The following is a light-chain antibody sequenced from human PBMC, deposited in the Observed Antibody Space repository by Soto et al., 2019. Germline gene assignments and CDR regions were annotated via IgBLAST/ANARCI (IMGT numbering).Light chain of an antibody. J-gene: IGKJ1*01. CDR1: QGISND. CDR3: LQHNSYPRT. V-gene: IGKV1-17*01. Sequence: DIQMTQSPSSLSASVGDRVTITCRASQGISNDLGWYQQKPGRAPKRLIYAASSLQTGVPTRFTGSGSGTEFTLTISSLQPEDFATYYCLQHNSYPRTFGQGTKVEIK. CDR2: AAS.